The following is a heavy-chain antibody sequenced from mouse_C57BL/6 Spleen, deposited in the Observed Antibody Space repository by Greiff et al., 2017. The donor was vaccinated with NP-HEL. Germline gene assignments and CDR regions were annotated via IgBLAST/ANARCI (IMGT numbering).Heavy chain of an antibody. CDR1: GYTFTSYW. J-gene: IGHJ3*01. CDR3: ARNGYDWFAY. Sequence: QVQLQQPGAELVKPGASVKLSCTASGYTFTSYWMHWVTQRPGQGLEWIGMIHPNSGSTNYNEKFKSKATLTVDKSSSTAYMQLSSLTSEDSAVYYCARNGYDWFAYWGQGTLVTVSA. D-gene: IGHD2-2*01. V-gene: IGHV1-64*01. CDR2: IHPNSGST.